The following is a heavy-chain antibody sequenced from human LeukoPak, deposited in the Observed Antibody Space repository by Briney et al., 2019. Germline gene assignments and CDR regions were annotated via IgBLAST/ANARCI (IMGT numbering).Heavy chain of an antibody. CDR1: GGSISIYY. CDR2: IYTSGST. CDR3: ARDRLHQPLVFNVPAAIFSYYYMDV. D-gene: IGHD2-2*01. V-gene: IGHV4-4*07. J-gene: IGHJ6*03. Sequence: SETLSLTCTVSGGSISIYYWSWIRQPAGKGLEWIGRIYTSGSTNYNPSLKSRVTMSVDTSKNQFSLKLSSVTAADTAVYYCARDRLHQPLVFNVPAAIFSYYYMDVWGKGTTVTVSS.